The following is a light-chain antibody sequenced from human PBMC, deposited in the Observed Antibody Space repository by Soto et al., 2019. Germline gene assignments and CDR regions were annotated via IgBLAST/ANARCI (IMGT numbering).Light chain of an antibody. CDR1: QHITND. J-gene: IGKJ2*01. V-gene: IGKV1-17*01. Sequence: DIQMTQSPSSLSASLGDTVTITCRASQHITNDCAWYQQKAGRAPKCLILLASSLQTGVPSRFSGSGSGTEFTLTISSLQPEDFATYYCLHHNGYRRVFGQGTKVEIK. CDR2: LAS. CDR3: LHHNGYRRV.